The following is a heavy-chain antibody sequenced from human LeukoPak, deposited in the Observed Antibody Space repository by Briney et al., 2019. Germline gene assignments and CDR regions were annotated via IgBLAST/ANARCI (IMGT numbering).Heavy chain of an antibody. J-gene: IGHJ6*03. CDR2: IYYSGST. CDR1: GGSISSYY. D-gene: IGHD3-10*01. CDR3: ARSPDDYYGYYHMDV. Sequence: SETLSLTCTVSGGSISSYYWSWIRQPPGKGLEWIGYIYYSGSTNYNPSLKSRVTISVDTSKNQFSLKLSSVTAADTAVYYCARSPDDYYGYYHMDVWGKGTTVTVSS. V-gene: IGHV4-59*01.